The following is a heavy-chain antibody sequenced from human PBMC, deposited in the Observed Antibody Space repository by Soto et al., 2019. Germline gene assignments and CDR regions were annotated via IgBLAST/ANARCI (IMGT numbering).Heavy chain of an antibody. CDR3: ARDVGIVGATTNWFDL. V-gene: IGHV1-2*04. CDR1: GYTFNGYY. D-gene: IGHD1-26*01. CDR2: INPNSGGT. J-gene: IGHJ5*02. Sequence: SVKLSCKASGYTFNGYYMHWVQQAHEKGLEWMGWINPNSGGTNYAQKFQGWVTMTRDTSISTAYMELSRLRSDDTAVYYCARDVGIVGATTNWFDLWGQGTLVTVSS.